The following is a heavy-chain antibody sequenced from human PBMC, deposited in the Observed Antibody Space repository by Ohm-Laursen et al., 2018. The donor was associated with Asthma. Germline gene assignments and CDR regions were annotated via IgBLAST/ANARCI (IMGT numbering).Heavy chain of an antibody. CDR1: GFTFSSYG. CDR3: ARDVMDWYSPALDF. CDR2: ISYDSSLK. D-gene: IGHD3/OR15-3a*01. Sequence: SLRLSCAASGFTFSSYGMHWVRQAPGKGLEWLAVISYDSSLKYYADSVNGRFTISRDDFKSTLYLQMNSMRADDTALYYCARDVMDWYSPALDFWGQGSLVTVSS. V-gene: IGHV3-30*03. J-gene: IGHJ4*02.